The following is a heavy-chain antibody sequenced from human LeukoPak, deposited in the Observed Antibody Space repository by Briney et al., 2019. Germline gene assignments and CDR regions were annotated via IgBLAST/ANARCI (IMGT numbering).Heavy chain of an antibody. CDR3: ARVHGGYSGYDSPFDY. D-gene: IGHD5-12*01. CDR1: GFTFSDYY. V-gene: IGHV3-11*01. CDR2: ISSSGSTI. J-gene: IGHJ4*02. Sequence: PGGSLRLPCAASGFTFSDYYMSWVRPAPGKGLEWVSYISSSGSTIYYADSVKGRFTTSRDNAKNSLYLQMNSLRAEDTAVYYCARVHGGYSGYDSPFDYWGQGTLVTVSS.